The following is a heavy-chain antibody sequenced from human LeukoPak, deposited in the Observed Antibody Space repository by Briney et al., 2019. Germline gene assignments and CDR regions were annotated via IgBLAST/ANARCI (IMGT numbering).Heavy chain of an antibody. Sequence: SETLSLTCTVSGGSISSSSYDWGWIRQPPGKRLEWIGSIYYSGSTYYNPSLKSRVTISVDTSKNQFTLKLSSVTAADTAVYYCARLSSSAPDFDYWGQGTLVTVSS. V-gene: IGHV4-39*01. CDR1: GGSISSSSYD. D-gene: IGHD6-6*01. J-gene: IGHJ4*02. CDR3: ARLSSSAPDFDY. CDR2: IYYSGST.